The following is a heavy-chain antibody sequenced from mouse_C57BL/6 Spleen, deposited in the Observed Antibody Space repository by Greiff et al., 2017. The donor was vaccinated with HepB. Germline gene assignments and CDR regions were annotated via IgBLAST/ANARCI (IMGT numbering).Heavy chain of an antibody. Sequence: VKLQQPGAELVKPGASVKMSCKASGYTFTSYWITWVKQRPGQGLEWIGDIDPGSGSTNYNEKFKSKATLTVDTSSSTAYMQLSSLTSEDSAVYYCARSYYGSPGFAYWGQGTLVTVSA. V-gene: IGHV1-55*01. J-gene: IGHJ3*01. CDR2: IDPGSGST. D-gene: IGHD1-1*01. CDR3: ARSYYGSPGFAY. CDR1: GYTFTSYW.